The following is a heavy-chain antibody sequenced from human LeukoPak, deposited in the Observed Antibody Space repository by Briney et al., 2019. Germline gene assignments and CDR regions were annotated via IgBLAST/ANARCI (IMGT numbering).Heavy chain of an antibody. CDR2: ISAYNGNT. D-gene: IGHD3-22*01. Sequence: ASVKVSCKASGYTFTSYGISWVRQAPGQGLEWMGWISAYNGNTNYAQKLQGRVTMTTDTSTSTDYMELRSLRSDDTAVYYCARGTYYYDSSGYHLDYWGQGTLVTVSS. V-gene: IGHV1-18*01. CDR1: GYTFTSYG. CDR3: ARGTYYYDSSGYHLDY. J-gene: IGHJ4*02.